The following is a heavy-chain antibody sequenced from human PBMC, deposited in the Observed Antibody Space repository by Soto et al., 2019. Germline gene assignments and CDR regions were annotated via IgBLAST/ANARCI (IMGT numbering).Heavy chain of an antibody. Sequence: PGGSLRLSCAASGFTFSSYGMHWVRQAPGKGLEWVAVISYDGSNKYYADSVKGRFTISRDNSTNTLYLQMNSLRAEDTAVYYCAKDSPAGNWGQGTLVTVAS. CDR3: AKDSPAGN. CDR2: ISYDGSNK. J-gene: IGHJ4*02. D-gene: IGHD6-13*01. V-gene: IGHV3-30*18. CDR1: GFTFSSYG.